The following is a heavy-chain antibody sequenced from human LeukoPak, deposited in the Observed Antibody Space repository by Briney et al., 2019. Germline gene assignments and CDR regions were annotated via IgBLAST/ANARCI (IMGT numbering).Heavy chain of an antibody. Sequence: SGTLSLTCAVSGYSISSGYYWGWIRQPPGKGLEWIGSIYHSGSTYYNPSLKSRVTISVDTSKNQFSLKLSSVTAADTAVYYCARAPDMVRGVSLEFDPWGQGTLVTVSS. CDR2: IYHSGST. J-gene: IGHJ5*02. V-gene: IGHV4-38-2*01. CDR3: ARAPDMVRGVSLEFDP. CDR1: GYSISSGYY. D-gene: IGHD3-10*01.